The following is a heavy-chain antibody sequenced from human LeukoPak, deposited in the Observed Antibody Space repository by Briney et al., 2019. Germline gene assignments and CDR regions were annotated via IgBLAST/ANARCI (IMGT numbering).Heavy chain of an antibody. Sequence: PGGSLRLSCAASGFTLSSYPMNWVRQAPGKGLEWVSVISGSGGATFYGDSVQGRFTISRDNSRDTLYLQMNSLTAEDTAVYYCGKYLQTTVGANDYWGQGTLVTVSS. D-gene: IGHD1-26*01. CDR2: ISGSGGAT. V-gene: IGHV3-23*01. CDR3: GKYLQTTVGANDY. CDR1: GFTLSSYP. J-gene: IGHJ4*02.